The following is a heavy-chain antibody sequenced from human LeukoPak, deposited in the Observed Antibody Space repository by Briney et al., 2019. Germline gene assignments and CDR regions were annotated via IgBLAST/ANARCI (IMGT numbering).Heavy chain of an antibody. Sequence: AASVKVSCKASGYTFTSYGISWVRQAPGQGLEWMGWISAYNGNTNYAQKLQGRVTMTTDTSTSTAYMELRSLRSDDTAVYYCARDFLPTDSNYGYSFDYWGQGTLVTVSS. V-gene: IGHV1-18*01. CDR1: GYTFTSYG. CDR3: ARDFLPTDSNYGYSFDY. J-gene: IGHJ4*02. CDR2: ISAYNGNT. D-gene: IGHD4-11*01.